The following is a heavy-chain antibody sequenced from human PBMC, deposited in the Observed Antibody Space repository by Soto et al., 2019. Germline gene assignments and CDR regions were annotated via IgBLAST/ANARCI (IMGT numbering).Heavy chain of an antibody. V-gene: IGHV4-39*02. CDR1: GGSMTDTNHD. CDR3: ASLRGGSYSLLDF. Sequence: SETLSLTCTVSGGSMTDTNHDWGWVRQPPGKTREWIGSMYFSGSSYKTPSLRSRVTMSIDTSNGHYSLNLTSLTSADTALYYCASLRGGSYSLLDFWGQGILVTVSS. CDR2: MYFSGSS. D-gene: IGHD2-21*02. J-gene: IGHJ4*02.